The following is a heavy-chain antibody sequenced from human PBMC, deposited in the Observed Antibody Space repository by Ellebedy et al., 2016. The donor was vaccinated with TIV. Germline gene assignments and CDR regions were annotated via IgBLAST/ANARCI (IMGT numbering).Heavy chain of an antibody. CDR2: ISSSSSTI. CDR3: ARDLTARSTVTGLGDY. CDR1: GFTFSSYS. Sequence: PGGSLRLSCAASGFTFSSYSMNWVRQAPGQGLEWVSYISSSSSTIYYADSVKCRFTISRDNAKNSLYLQMNSLRAEDTAVYYCARDLTARSTVTGLGDYWGQGTLVTVSS. V-gene: IGHV3-48*01. D-gene: IGHD4-17*01. J-gene: IGHJ4*02.